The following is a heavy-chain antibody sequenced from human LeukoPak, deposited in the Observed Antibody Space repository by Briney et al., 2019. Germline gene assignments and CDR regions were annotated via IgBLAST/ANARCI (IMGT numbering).Heavy chain of an antibody. CDR3: ARASHYYYGSGSYYKRAYFDY. V-gene: IGHV4-34*01. CDR1: GGSFSGYY. Sequence: PSETLSLTCAVYGGSFSGYYWSWIRQPPGKGLEWIGEINHSGSTNYNPPLKSRVTMSVDTSKNQFSLKLSSVTAADTAVYYCARASHYYYGSGSYYKRAYFDYWGQGTLVTVSS. CDR2: INHSGST. D-gene: IGHD3-10*01. J-gene: IGHJ4*02.